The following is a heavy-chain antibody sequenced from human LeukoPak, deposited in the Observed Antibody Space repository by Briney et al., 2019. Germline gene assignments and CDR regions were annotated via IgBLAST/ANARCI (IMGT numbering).Heavy chain of an antibody. J-gene: IGHJ4*02. CDR3: AREVRCSSTSCSPADYFDY. D-gene: IGHD2-2*01. V-gene: IGHV3-53*01. Sequence: GGSLRLSCAASGFTVSSNYMSWVRQAPGKGLEWVSVIYSGGSTYYADSVKGRFTISRDNSKNTLYLQMNSLRADDTAVYYCAREVRCSSTSCSPADYFDYWGQGTLVTVSS. CDR1: GFTVSSNY. CDR2: IYSGGST.